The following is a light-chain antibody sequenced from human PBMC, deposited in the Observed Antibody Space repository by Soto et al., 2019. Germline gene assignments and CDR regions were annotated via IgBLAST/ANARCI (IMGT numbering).Light chain of an antibody. V-gene: IGKV3-15*01. CDR3: QQYNNWPLT. CDR2: GAT. CDR1: QSVSSN. J-gene: IGKJ4*01. Sequence: EIVMTQSPATLSVSPGERATLSCRASQSVSSNLAWYQQKACQAPRLLIYGATTRATGTPARFSGSRSGTEVTLTITSLQSEDFAVYYCQQYNNWPLTFGGGTKVEIK.